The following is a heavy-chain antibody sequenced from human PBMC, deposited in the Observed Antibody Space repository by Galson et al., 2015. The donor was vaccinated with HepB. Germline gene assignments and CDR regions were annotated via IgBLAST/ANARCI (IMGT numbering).Heavy chain of an antibody. Sequence: SLRLSCAASGFTFSSYAMHWVRQAPGKGLEWVAVISYDGSNKYYADSVKGRFTISRDNSKNTLYLQMNSLRAEDTAVYYCARGIAVAGQGLPFDYWGQGTLVTVSS. CDR1: GFTFSSYA. CDR2: ISYDGSNK. CDR3: ARGIAVAGQGLPFDY. J-gene: IGHJ4*02. V-gene: IGHV3-30*01. D-gene: IGHD6-19*01.